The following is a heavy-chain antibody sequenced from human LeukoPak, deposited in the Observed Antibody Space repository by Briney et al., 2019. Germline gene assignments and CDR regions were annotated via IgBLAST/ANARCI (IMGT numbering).Heavy chain of an antibody. D-gene: IGHD3-3*01. J-gene: IGHJ4*02. Sequence: KPSETLSLTCAVYGGSFSGYYWSWIRQPPGKGLEWIGEINHSGSTNYNPSLKSRVTISVDTSKNQFSLKLSSVTAADTAVYYCARQRGLRFLEWFPINDFDYWGQGTLVTVSS. CDR2: INHSGST. V-gene: IGHV4-34*01. CDR1: GGSFSGYY. CDR3: ARQRGLRFLEWFPINDFDY.